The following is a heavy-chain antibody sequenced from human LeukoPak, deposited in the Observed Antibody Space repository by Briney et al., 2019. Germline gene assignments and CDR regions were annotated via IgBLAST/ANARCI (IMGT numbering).Heavy chain of an antibody. CDR3: ARGRQYGSGSPYWFDP. Sequence: GGSLRLSCAVSGFAFGSEAMSWVRQSPARGLEWVASISPGGGTTYYADYVKGRFTISRDNSNNSLFVQMNSLRAGDTGVYFCARGRQYGSGSPYWFDPWGQGTLVTVSA. CDR2: ISPGGGTT. J-gene: IGHJ5*02. CDR1: GFAFGSEA. V-gene: IGHV3-23*01. D-gene: IGHD3-10*01.